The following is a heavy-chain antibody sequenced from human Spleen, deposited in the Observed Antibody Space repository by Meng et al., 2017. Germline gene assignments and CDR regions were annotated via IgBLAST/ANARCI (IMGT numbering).Heavy chain of an antibody. Sequence: GGSLRLSCAASGFTFSGSAMHWVRQASGKGLEWVGRIRSKPKNYATAYAASVNGRFTVSRDDSKNTAYLQMNSLKTEDTAVYYCTRLEDMAAAGFDYWGQGTLVTVSS. V-gene: IGHV3-73*01. CDR1: GFTFSGSA. CDR3: TRLEDMAAAGFDY. CDR2: IRSKPKNYAT. D-gene: IGHD6-13*01. J-gene: IGHJ4*02.